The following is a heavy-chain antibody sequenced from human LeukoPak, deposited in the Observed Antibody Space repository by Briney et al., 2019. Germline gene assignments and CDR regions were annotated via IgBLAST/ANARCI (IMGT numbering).Heavy chain of an antibody. CDR1: GFIFDHYG. Sequence: PGGSLRLSCAASGFIFDHYGMYWVRQAPGKGLEWVSFTRYDGRDEYYADSMRGRFTTSRDNAQNSLYLQINSLSAEDTAIYYCAIIGTPGETEYYRLWGQGTRVTVSS. J-gene: IGHJ1*01. D-gene: IGHD2-21*01. CDR2: TRYDGRDE. CDR3: AIIGTPGETEYYRL. V-gene: IGHV3-30*02.